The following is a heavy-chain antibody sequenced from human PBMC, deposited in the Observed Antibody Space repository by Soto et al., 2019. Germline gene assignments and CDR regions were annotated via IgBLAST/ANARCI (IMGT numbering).Heavy chain of an antibody. CDR3: ARSIAAAGNWYFDL. J-gene: IGHJ2*01. CDR1: GYTFTSYA. V-gene: IGHV1-3*01. D-gene: IGHD6-13*01. Sequence: ASVKVSCKASGYTFTSYAMHWVRQAPGQRLEWMGWINAGNGNTKYSQKFQGRVTITRDTSASTAYMELSSLRSEDTAVYYCARSIAAAGNWYFDLWGRGTLVTSPQ. CDR2: INAGNGNT.